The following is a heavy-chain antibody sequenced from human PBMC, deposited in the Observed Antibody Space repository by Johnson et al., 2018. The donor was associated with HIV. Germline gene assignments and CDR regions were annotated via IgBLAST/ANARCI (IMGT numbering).Heavy chain of an antibody. CDR3: SYIFVDTAMDKTTTDAFDI. Sequence: QGQLVDSGGGVVQPGRSLRLSCAASEFTFSNYAMHWVRQAPGKGLEWVAVISYDGGDKYYADSVKGRFTLSRDNSKNTLYLQMHSLIAEDTAVYYCSYIFVDTAMDKTTTDAFDIWGQGTMVTVAS. CDR1: EFTFSNYA. V-gene: IGHV3-30*03. J-gene: IGHJ3*02. CDR2: ISYDGGDK. D-gene: IGHD5-18*01.